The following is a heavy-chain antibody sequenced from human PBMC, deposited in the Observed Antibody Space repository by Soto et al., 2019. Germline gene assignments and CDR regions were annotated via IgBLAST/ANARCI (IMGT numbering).Heavy chain of an antibody. Sequence: QVQLVESGGGVVQPGRSLRLSCAASGFTFSSYAMHWVRQAPGKGLEWVAVISYEGSNKYYADSVKGRFTISRDNSKNTLLLQMNSLRAEDTAVYDCARVGRLRYFDYWGQGTLVTVSS. CDR1: GFTFSSYA. CDR2: ISYEGSNK. V-gene: IGHV3-30-3*01. CDR3: ARVGRLRYFDY. D-gene: IGHD4-17*01. J-gene: IGHJ4*02.